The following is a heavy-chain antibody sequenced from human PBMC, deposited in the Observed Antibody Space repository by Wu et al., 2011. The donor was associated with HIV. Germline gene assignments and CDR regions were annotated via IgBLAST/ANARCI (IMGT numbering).Heavy chain of an antibody. CDR3: ARRYYDRSGYSS. CDR1: GYTFNNVW. Sequence: SVKVSCKASGYTFNNVWYRTGCDRPLDKGLSGWDGLNPNSGNTDYAQKFQGRVTMTRNTSMSTAYMELSSLRSEDTAVYYCARRYYDRSGYSSWGQGTLVTVSS. CDR2: LNPNSGNT. J-gene: IGHJ5*02. D-gene: IGHD3-22*01. V-gene: IGHV1-8*02.